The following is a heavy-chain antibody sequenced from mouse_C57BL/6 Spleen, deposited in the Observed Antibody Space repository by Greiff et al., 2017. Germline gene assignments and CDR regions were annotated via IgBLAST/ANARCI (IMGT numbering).Heavy chain of an antibody. D-gene: IGHD2-3*01. CDR3: AIYDGYIHWYFDV. CDR2: INPNNGGT. V-gene: IGHV1-26*01. Sequence: VQLQQSGPELVKPGASVKISCKASGYTFTDYYMNWVKQSHGKSLEWIGDINPNNGGTSYNQKFKGKATLTVDKSSSTAYMELRSLTSEDSAVYYCAIYDGYIHWYFDVWGTGTTVTVSS. J-gene: IGHJ1*03. CDR1: GYTFTDYY.